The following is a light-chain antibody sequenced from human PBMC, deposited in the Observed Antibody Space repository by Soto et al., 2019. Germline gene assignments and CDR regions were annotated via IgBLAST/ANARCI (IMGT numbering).Light chain of an antibody. J-gene: IGKJ1*01. Sequence: EIVLTQSPATLSLSPGEIATLSCRASQSVSSNLAWYQQKPGQAPRLLIYDASKRATGIPARFTGSGSGTDFTLTISSLVPEDFAVYYCKQRNNWPVTFGQGTRVEIK. CDR3: KQRNNWPVT. CDR2: DAS. V-gene: IGKV3-11*01. CDR1: QSVSSN.